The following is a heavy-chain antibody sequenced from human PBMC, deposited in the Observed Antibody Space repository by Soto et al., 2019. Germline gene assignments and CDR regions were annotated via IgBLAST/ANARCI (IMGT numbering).Heavy chain of an antibody. CDR2: INPNSGGT. Sequence: ASVKVCCKASGYTFTGYYMHWVRQAPGQGLEWMGWINPNSGGTNYAQKFQCWVTMTRDTSISTAYMELSRLRSDDTAVYYCARGIAVAAGGVDYWGQGTLVTVSS. J-gene: IGHJ4*02. D-gene: IGHD6-19*01. CDR3: ARGIAVAAGGVDY. CDR1: GYTFTGYY. V-gene: IGHV1-2*04.